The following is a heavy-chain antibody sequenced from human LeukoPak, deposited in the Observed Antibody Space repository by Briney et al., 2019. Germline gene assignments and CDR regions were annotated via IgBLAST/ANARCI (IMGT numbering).Heavy chain of an antibody. V-gene: IGHV3-23*01. CDR3: AKDGGVGAPYYFDY. CDR2: ISGSGGST. Sequence: GGSLRLSWAASGXTFSSYAMSWVRQAPGKGLEWVPAISGSGGSTYYADSVKGRFTISRDNSKNTLYLQMNSLRAEDTAVYYCAKDGGVGAPYYFDYWGQGTLVTVSS. D-gene: IGHD1-26*01. CDR1: GXTFSSYA. J-gene: IGHJ4*02.